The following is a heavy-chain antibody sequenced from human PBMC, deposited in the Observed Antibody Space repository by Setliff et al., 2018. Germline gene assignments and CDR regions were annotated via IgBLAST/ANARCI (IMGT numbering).Heavy chain of an antibody. D-gene: IGHD2-8*01. Sequence: ASVKVSCKASGYTFINFGISWVRQAPGQGLERVGWISPYTGNTYYAPRLQDRVTLTADTSTNTAYMELRSLISDDMAVYYCSRLVRFCTRTTCQRLSGGEFWGQGTLVTVSS. CDR2: ISPYTGNT. CDR3: SRLVRFCTRTTCQRLSGGEF. V-gene: IGHV1-18*03. J-gene: IGHJ4*02. CDR1: GYTFINFG.